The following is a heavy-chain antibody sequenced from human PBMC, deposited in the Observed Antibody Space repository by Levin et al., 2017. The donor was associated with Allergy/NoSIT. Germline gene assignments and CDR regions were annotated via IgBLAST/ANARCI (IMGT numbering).Heavy chain of an antibody. CDR1: GASIDSSSYY. D-gene: IGHD6-19*01. CDR2: VYYSGGS. CDR3: ARRHSSAWEWYFDL. Sequence: PSETLSLTCIVSGASIDSSSYYWGWIRQPPGKGLEWIGSVYYSGGSYYNPSLRSRVTMFEDTSKKQFSLKLRSVTAADTAVYYCARRHSSAWEWYFDLWGRGTLVTVSS. J-gene: IGHJ2*01. V-gene: IGHV4-39*01.